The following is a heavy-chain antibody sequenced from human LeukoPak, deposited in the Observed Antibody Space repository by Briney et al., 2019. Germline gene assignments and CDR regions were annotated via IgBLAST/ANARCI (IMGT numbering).Heavy chain of an antibody. D-gene: IGHD4-17*01. J-gene: IGHJ4*02. CDR3: ARSVTQTSGFDY. CDR2: IYPDDSDT. Sequence: GESLKISCKASGYTFTNSWIAWVRQMPGKGLEWMGIIYPDDSDTRYSPSFQGQATISADRSISTAYLQWSSLKASDTAIYYCARSVTQTSGFDYWGQGTLVTVSS. CDR1: GYTFTNSW. V-gene: IGHV5-51*01.